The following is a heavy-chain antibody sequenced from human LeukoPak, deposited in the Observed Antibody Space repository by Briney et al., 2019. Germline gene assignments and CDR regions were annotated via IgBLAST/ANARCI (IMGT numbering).Heavy chain of an antibody. CDR2: IYYSGST. CDR3: ARADWYSYDSSFYAFDP. D-gene: IGHD3-22*01. CDR1: GGSISSYY. Sequence: PSETLSLTCTVSGGSISSYYWSWIRQPPGKGLEWIGYIYYSGSTNYNPSLKSRVTISVDTSKNQFSLKLSSVTAADTAVYYCARADWYSYDSSFYAFDPWGQGTLVTVSS. V-gene: IGHV4-59*01. J-gene: IGHJ5*02.